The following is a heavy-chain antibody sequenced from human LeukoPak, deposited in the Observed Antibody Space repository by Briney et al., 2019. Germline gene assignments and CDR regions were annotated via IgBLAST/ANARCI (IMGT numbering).Heavy chain of an antibody. D-gene: IGHD6-13*01. CDR1: GFTFSSYD. CDR2: ISYDGSNK. J-gene: IGHJ4*02. V-gene: IGHV3-30-3*01. Sequence: PGGTLTLSCAASGFTFSSYDMHWVRQAPGKGLEWVAVISYDGSNKYYADSVKGRFTISRDNSKNTLYLQMNSLRAEDTAVYDCARERVAAAGTGSRFDYWGQGTLVTVSS. CDR3: ARERVAAAGTGSRFDY.